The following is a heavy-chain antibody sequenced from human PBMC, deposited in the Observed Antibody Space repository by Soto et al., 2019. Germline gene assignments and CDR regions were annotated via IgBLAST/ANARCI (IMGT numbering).Heavy chain of an antibody. CDR3: ARVNKGCSSTSCFDY. V-gene: IGHV4-39*07. CDR2: ITHSGST. Sequence: PSETLSLTCTVSGGSISSGSYYWDWIRQPPGKGLEWIGSITHSGSTNYNPSLKSRVTISVDTSKNQFSLKLSSVTAADTAVYYCARVNKGCSSTSCFDYWGQGTLVTVSS. CDR1: GGSISSGSYY. D-gene: IGHD2-2*01. J-gene: IGHJ4*02.